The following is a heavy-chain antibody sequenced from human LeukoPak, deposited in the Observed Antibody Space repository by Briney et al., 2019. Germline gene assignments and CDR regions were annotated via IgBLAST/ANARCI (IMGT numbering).Heavy chain of an antibody. CDR3: VRGPDLAKVGY. Sequence: PSETLSLTCAVYGGSFSHSYWNWVRQPPGKGLEWIGEINHSGISSYKPSLSSRVTMSQDTSKNHFSLKPASVAAADTAVYYCVRGPDLAKVGYWGQGTPVTVSS. V-gene: IGHV4-34*01. CDR2: INHSGIS. J-gene: IGHJ4*02. CDR1: GGSFSHSY. D-gene: IGHD1-26*01.